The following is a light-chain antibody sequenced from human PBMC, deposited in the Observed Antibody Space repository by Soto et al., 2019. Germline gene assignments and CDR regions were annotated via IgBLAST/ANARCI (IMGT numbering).Light chain of an antibody. CDR2: EVT. J-gene: IGLJ2*01. CDR1: SSDVGGHNF. Sequence: QSALTQPPSASGSPGQSVTISCTGTSSDVGGHNFVSWYQQHPGKAPKFLIYEVTKRPSGVPDRFSGSKSGITASLTVSGLQADDEAYYYCSAYAGNSSPVIFGGGTKLTVL. V-gene: IGLV2-8*01. CDR3: SAYAGNSSPVI.